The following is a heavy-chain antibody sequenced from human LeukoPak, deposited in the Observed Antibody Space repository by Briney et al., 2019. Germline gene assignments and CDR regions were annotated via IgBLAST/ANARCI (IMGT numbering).Heavy chain of an antibody. Sequence: ASVKVSCKASGYTFTSYGITWVRQAPGQELEWMGWISAYNGNTNYAQKLQGRVTMTTDTSTSTAYMELRSLRSDDTAVYYCARVWFGELNLDYWGQGTLVTVSS. J-gene: IGHJ4*02. D-gene: IGHD3-10*01. CDR1: GYTFTSYG. CDR2: ISAYNGNT. V-gene: IGHV1-18*01. CDR3: ARVWFGELNLDY.